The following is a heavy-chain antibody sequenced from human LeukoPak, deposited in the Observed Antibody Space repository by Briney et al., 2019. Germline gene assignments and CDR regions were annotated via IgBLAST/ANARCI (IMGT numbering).Heavy chain of an antibody. J-gene: IGHJ4*02. D-gene: IGHD5-12*01. CDR1: GFTFSSSV. Sequence: GGSLRLSCAASGFTFSSSVMSWVRQAPGKGLEWVSTINGGGTRTYYAVSVNGRFIISRDNSMNALYLQMNGLRAEDTAVYYCARDQGGYSTDFDFWGQGTLVTVSS. CDR3: ARDQGGYSTDFDF. CDR2: INGGGTRT. V-gene: IGHV3-23*01.